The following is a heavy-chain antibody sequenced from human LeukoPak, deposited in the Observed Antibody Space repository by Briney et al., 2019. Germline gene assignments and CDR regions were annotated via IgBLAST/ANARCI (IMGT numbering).Heavy chain of an antibody. J-gene: IGHJ4*02. Sequence: GGSLRLSCAASGFTFSTYSIHWVRQAPGKGLEWVALISYDGSNKYYADSVKGRFTISRDNAKNSVHLQMNSPRAEDTAVYYCAREGHIYGSSGGYFWGQGTLVTVSS. CDR1: GFTFSTYS. V-gene: IGHV3-30-3*01. CDR3: AREGHIYGSSGGYF. CDR2: ISYDGSNK. D-gene: IGHD6-13*01.